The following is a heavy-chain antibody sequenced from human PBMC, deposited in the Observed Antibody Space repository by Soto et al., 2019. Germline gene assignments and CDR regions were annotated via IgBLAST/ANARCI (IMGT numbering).Heavy chain of an antibody. CDR2: INPSGGST. CDR3: ARLYSSSWSPAPFDY. V-gene: IGHV1-46*01. Sequence: QVQLVQSGAEVKKPGASVKVSCKASGYTFTSYYMHWVRQAPGQGLEWMGIINPSGGSTSYAQKFQGRVTMTRDTSTSTVYMELICLRSEATAVYYCARLYSSSWSPAPFDYWGQGTLVTVSS. J-gene: IGHJ4*02. CDR1: GYTFTSYY. D-gene: IGHD6-13*01.